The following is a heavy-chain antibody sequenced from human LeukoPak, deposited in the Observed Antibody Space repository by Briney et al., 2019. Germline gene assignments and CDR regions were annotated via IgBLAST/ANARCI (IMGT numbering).Heavy chain of an antibody. CDR3: ARDPYYDILTGLFDY. Sequence: PGGSLRLSCAASGFTFSSYSMNWVRQAPGKGLEWVSSISSSSSYIYYADSVKGRFTISRDNAKNSLYLQMNSLRAEDTAVYYCARDPYYDILTGLFDYWGQGTLVTVSS. D-gene: IGHD3-9*01. J-gene: IGHJ4*02. CDR1: GFTFSSYS. CDR2: ISSSSSYI. V-gene: IGHV3-21*01.